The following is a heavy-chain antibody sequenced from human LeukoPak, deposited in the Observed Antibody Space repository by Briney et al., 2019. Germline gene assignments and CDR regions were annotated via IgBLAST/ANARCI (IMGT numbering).Heavy chain of an antibody. CDR3: AKGELPPLFDP. CDR1: GFTFNSNH. Sequence: GGSLRLSCAASGFTFNSNHMSWVRQAPGKGLEWVSVIYSGGTTYYADSMKGRFIISRDISKNTLFLQMNSLRAEDTAVYYCAKGELPPLFDPWGQGTLVTVSS. D-gene: IGHD1-1*01. CDR2: IYSGGTT. J-gene: IGHJ5*02. V-gene: IGHV3-66*01.